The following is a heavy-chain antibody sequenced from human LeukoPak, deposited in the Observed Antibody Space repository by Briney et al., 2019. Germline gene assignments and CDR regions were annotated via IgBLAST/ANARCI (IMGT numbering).Heavy chain of an antibody. J-gene: IGHJ4*02. V-gene: IGHV1-69*04. CDR2: IIPILGIA. D-gene: IGHD6-19*01. CDR1: GGTFSSYA. CDR3: AREEVDEWLEKLTFDY. Sequence: SVKVSCKASGGTFSSYAISWVRQAPGQGLEWMGRIIPILGIANYAQKFQGRVTITADKSTSTAYMELSSLRSEDTAVYYCAREEVDEWLEKLTFDYWGQGTLVTVSS.